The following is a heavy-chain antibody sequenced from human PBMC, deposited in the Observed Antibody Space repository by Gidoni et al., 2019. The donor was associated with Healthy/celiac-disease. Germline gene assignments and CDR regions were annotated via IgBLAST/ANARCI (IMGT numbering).Heavy chain of an antibody. D-gene: IGHD2-15*01. CDR3: ARDAVWDCSGGSCYGSSAFDI. V-gene: IGHV3-21*01. CDR1: GFTFSSYS. CDR2: ISSSRSYI. J-gene: IGHJ3*02. Sequence: EVQLVESGGGLVKPGGSLRLSCAASGFTFSSYSMTWVRQAPGKGLEWVSSISSSRSYIYYADSVKGRFTISRDNAKNSLYLQMNSLRAEDTAVYYCARDAVWDCSGGSCYGSSAFDIWGQGTMVTVSS.